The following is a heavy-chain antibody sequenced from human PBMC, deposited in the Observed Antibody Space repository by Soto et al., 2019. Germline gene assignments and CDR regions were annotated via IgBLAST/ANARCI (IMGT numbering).Heavy chain of an antibody. CDR2: VYYSGTT. J-gene: IGHJ6*02. Sequence: SETLSLTCTVSGASINNNDYYWSWIRQTPGKGLEWIGYVYYSGTTDYIPSLKSRVTISVDTSKNQFSLKLSSVTAADTAVYYCARGPYYCTNGVCSTTYYYYGMDVWGQGTTVTVSS. CDR1: GASINNNDYY. D-gene: IGHD2-8*01. V-gene: IGHV4-30-4*01. CDR3: ARGPYYCTNGVCSTTYYYYGMDV.